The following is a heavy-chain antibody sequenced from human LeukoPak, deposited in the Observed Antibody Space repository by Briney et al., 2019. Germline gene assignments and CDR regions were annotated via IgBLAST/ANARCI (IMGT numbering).Heavy chain of an antibody. J-gene: IGHJ4*02. CDR2: IIPIFGTT. CDR1: GGTFSSYA. V-gene: IGHV1-69*05. D-gene: IGHD5-12*01. CDR3: ARSGYSGYDLGPPTDY. Sequence: ASVKVSCTASGGTFSSYAIGWVRQAPGQGLEWMGGIIPIFGTTNYAQKFQGRVTITTDESTSTAYMELSSLRSEDTAVYYCARSGYSGYDLGPPTDYWGQGTLVTVSS.